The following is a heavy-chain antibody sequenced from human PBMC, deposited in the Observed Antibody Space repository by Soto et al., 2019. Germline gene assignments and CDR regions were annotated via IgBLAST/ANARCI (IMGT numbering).Heavy chain of an antibody. CDR2: IKSKTHSGTT. CDR3: TARQLYASTWFDRDY. D-gene: IGHD6-13*01. V-gene: IGHV3-15*01. J-gene: IGHJ4*02. CDR1: GFTFSNAW. Sequence: EVQLVESGGGLVKPGGSLRLSCAASGFTFSNAWMIWVRQAPGKGLEWVGRIKSKTHSGTTDYAAPVKGRFTISRDDSGNPLYLQMNSVKTEDTAVYYCTARQLYASTWFDRDYWGQGTLVTVSS.